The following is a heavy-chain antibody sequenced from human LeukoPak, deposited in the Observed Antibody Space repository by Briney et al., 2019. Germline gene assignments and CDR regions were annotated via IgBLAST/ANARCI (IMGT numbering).Heavy chain of an antibody. CDR2: TNQDGSKN. CDR1: EFTFSNYW. J-gene: IGHJ4*02. CDR3: ATTVAGYPDDYFDY. V-gene: IGHV3-7*01. D-gene: IGHD6-19*01. Sequence: GGSLRLSCAASEFTFSNYWMSWVRQAPGKGLERVAHTNQDGSKNYYVDSVKGRFTISRDNAKNSLYLQLNSLRAEDTAVYYCATTVAGYPDDYFDYWGQGTLVTVSS.